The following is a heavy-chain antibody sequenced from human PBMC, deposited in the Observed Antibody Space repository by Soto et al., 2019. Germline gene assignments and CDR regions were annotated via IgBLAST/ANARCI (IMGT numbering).Heavy chain of an antibody. J-gene: IGHJ4*02. CDR1: GYTFTGHY. D-gene: IGHD4-17*01. V-gene: IGHV1-2*02. CDR2: IYPKSGGT. CDR3: ARRALTTVTTVGLDY. Sequence: ASVKVSCKASGYTFTGHYIHWVRQVPGQGLEWMGWIYPKSGGTKYAQKFQGRVTMTRDTSISTVYMDLSRLRFDDTAVYYCARRALTTVTTVGLDYWGQGXPVTVPS.